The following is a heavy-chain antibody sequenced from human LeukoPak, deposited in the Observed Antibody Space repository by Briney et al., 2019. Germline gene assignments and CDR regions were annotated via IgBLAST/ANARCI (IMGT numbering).Heavy chain of an antibody. CDR3: ARTTFGGVGWFDP. CDR1: GYSLSSDYY. V-gene: IGHV4-38-2*01. CDR2: IYHSGST. D-gene: IGHD3-16*01. J-gene: IGHJ5*02. Sequence: PSETLSLTCAVSGYSLSSDYYWGWIRQPPGKGLEWIGSIYHSGSTYYNPSLKSRVIISVDTSKNHFSLKLSSVTAADTAVYYCARTTFGGVGWFDPWGQGTLVTVSS.